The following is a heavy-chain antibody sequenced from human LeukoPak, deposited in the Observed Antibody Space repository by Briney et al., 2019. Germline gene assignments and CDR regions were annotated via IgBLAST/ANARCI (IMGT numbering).Heavy chain of an antibody. Sequence: ASVKVSCKASGYTVTNYGVSWVRQAPGQGLEWMGWMNPNSGNTGYAQKFQGRVTMTRNTSISTAYMELSSLRSEDTAVYYCARRLYSSGWTDYWGQGTLVTVSS. J-gene: IGHJ4*02. CDR1: GYTVTNYG. D-gene: IGHD6-19*01. V-gene: IGHV1-8*02. CDR2: MNPNSGNT. CDR3: ARRLYSSGWTDY.